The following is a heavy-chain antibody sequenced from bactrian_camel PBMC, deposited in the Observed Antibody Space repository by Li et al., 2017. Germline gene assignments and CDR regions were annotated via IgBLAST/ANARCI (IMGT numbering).Heavy chain of an antibody. CDR1: GFTFSSYW. J-gene: IGHJ4*01. Sequence: VESGGSLRLSCAASGFTFSSYWMYWVRQAPGKGLEWVSSITSGGGSTYYADSVKGRFTISRDNAKNTVYLQMNALKSEDTALYYCARWRWFGGGEWYVDYWGQGTQVTVS. V-gene: IGHV3S25*01. D-gene: IGHD6*01. CDR3: ARWRWFGGGEWYVDY. CDR2: ITSGGGST.